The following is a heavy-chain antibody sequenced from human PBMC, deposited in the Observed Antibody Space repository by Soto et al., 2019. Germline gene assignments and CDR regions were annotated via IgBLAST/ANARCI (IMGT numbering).Heavy chain of an antibody. D-gene: IGHD3-10*02. J-gene: IGHJ4*02. CDR3: AGAVSDFDVRRYRTSYFDQ. V-gene: IGHV4-31*03. CDR2: IDNSGST. CDR1: GASVSTGVFY. Sequence: SETLSLTFTVSGASVSTGVFYLTWVRQHPGKGLEWIGYIDNSGSTYYNPSLTGRVDISVDTSKNQFSLNLQSLTAADTAFYYCAGAVSDFDVRRYRTSYFDQWGQGILVTVSS.